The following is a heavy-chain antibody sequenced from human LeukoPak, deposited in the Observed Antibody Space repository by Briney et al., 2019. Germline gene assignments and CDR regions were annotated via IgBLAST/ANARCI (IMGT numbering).Heavy chain of an antibody. D-gene: IGHD3-22*01. CDR2: INHSGST. CDR1: GGSFSGYY. Sequence: SETLSLTCAVYGGSFSGYYWSWIRQPPGKGLEWIGEINHSGSTNYNPSLKSRVTISVDTSKNQFSLKLSSVTAADTAVYYCARGGNHYYHSNREAIDYWGQGTLVTVSS. J-gene: IGHJ4*02. V-gene: IGHV4-34*01. CDR3: ARGGNHYYHSNREAIDY.